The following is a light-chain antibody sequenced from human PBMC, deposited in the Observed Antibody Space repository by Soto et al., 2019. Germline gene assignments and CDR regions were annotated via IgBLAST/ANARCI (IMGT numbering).Light chain of an antibody. J-gene: IGLJ2*01. Sequence: QSVLTQPASVSGSPGQSITISCTGTSSDVGGYNYVSWYQQHPGKAPKLMTYDVSNRPSGVSNRFSGSKSGNTASLTISGLQAEDEADYYCSSYTSSSVVFGGGTKVTVL. CDR1: SSDVGGYNY. V-gene: IGLV2-14*01. CDR2: DVS. CDR3: SSYTSSSVV.